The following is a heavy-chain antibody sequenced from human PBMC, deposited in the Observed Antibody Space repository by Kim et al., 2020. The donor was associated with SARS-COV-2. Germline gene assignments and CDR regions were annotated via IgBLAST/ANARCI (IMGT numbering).Heavy chain of an antibody. CDR1: QFTFSTYW. CDR2: IKQDGSEK. J-gene: IGHJ6*02. V-gene: IGHV3-7*03. CDR3: ARGVTTMTRTVGYYYYGIDV. Sequence: GGSLRLSCAASQFTFSTYWMSWVRQAPGKGLEWVANIKQDGSEKYHVDSVKGRFTISRDNARNSLYLQMNSLRAEDTAVYYCARGVTTMTRTVGYYYYGIDVWGQGTTVTVSS. D-gene: IGHD4-17*01.